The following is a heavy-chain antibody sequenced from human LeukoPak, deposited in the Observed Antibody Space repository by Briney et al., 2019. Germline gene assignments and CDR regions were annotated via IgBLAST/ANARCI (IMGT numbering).Heavy chain of an antibody. CDR3: ATTPYSSGWFNH. D-gene: IGHD6-19*01. V-gene: IGHV3-30*03. CDR2: ISYDGSNK. CDR1: GFTFSSYG. J-gene: IGHJ4*02. Sequence: GGSLRLSCAASGFTFSSYGMHWVRQAPGKGLEWVAVISYDGSNKYYADSVKGRFTISRDNSKNTLYLQMNSLRAEDTAVYYCATTPYSSGWFNHWGQGTLVTVSS.